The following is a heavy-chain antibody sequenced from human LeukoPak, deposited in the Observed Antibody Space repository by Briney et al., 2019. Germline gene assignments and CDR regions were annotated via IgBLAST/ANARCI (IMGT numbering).Heavy chain of an antibody. CDR3: AKGAYYYGSGSYCFDH. Sequence: GGSLRLSCAASGLTFSSYAMSWVRQAPGKGLEWVSSISGTGGSTDYADSVKGRFTISRDYSKNTLFLQMNSLRAEDTAVYYCAKGAYYYGSGSYCFDHWGQGTLATVST. J-gene: IGHJ5*02. CDR1: GLTFSSYA. CDR2: ISGTGGST. D-gene: IGHD3-10*01. V-gene: IGHV3-23*01.